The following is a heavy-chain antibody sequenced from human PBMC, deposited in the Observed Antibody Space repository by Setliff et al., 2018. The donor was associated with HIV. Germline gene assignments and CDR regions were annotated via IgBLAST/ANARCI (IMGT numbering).Heavy chain of an antibody. CDR3: ARGYSSSLGWFDP. D-gene: IGHD6-6*01. V-gene: IGHV4-31*03. Sequence: ASETLSLTCTVSGGSITSGGYYWSWIRQHPGKGLEWIGYTYYSGSTYYNPSLKSRVSISVDTSKNQFSLKLSSVTAADTAVYYCARGYSSSLGWFDPWGQGTLVTVPQ. CDR1: GGSITSGGYY. CDR2: TYYSGST. J-gene: IGHJ5*02.